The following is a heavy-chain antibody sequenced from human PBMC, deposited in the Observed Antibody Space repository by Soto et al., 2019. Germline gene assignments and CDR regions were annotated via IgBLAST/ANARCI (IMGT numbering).Heavy chain of an antibody. V-gene: IGHV1-18*01. CDR3: ARDGRWLQSNSGVDY. CDR1: GYTFTSYG. CDR2: ISAYNGNT. Sequence: GASVKVSCKASGYTFTSYGISWVRQAPGQGLEWMGWISAYNGNTNYAQKLQGRVTMTTDTSTSTAYMELRSLRSDDTAVYYCARDGRWLQSNSGVDYWGQGTLVTVSS. D-gene: IGHD5-12*01. J-gene: IGHJ4*02.